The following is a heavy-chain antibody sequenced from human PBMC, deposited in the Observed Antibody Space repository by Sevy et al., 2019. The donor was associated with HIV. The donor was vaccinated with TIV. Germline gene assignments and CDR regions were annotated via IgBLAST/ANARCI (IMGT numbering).Heavy chain of an antibody. CDR2: IYHSGST. CDR1: GYSISSGYY. J-gene: IGHJ4*02. Sequence: SETLSLTCAVSGYSISSGYYWGWIRQPPGKGLEWIGSIYHSGSTKYNPSLKSRVTISVDTSKNQFSLKLSSVTAADTAVYYCAIHGEDNDYWGQGTLVTVSS. CDR3: AIHGEDNDY. D-gene: IGHD3-10*01. V-gene: IGHV4-38-2*01.